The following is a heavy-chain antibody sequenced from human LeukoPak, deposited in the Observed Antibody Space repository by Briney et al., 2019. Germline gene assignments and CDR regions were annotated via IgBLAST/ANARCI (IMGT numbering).Heavy chain of an antibody. CDR2: IKQDGSEK. D-gene: IGHD5-18*01. Sequence: GGTLRLSCAASGFTFSSYWMSWVRQAPGKGLEWVANIKQDGSEKYYVDSVKGRFTISRDNSKNTLYLQMNSLRAEDTAVYYCARARSSYGYGDAFDIWGQGTMVTVSS. CDR1: GFTFSSYW. J-gene: IGHJ3*02. CDR3: ARARSSYGYGDAFDI. V-gene: IGHV3-7*01.